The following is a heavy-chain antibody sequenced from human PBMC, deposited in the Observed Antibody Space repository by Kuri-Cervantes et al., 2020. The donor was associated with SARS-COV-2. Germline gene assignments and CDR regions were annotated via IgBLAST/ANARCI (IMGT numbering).Heavy chain of an antibody. CDR3: ASASGYDCPLYY. V-gene: IGHV4-34*01. J-gene: IGHJ4*02. CDR1: GGSFSNYY. CDR2: INHSGST. D-gene: IGHD5-12*01. Sequence: SETLSLTCAVYGGSFSNYYWSWIRQPPGKGLEWIGEINHSGSTNYNPSLKSRVTISVDTSKNQFSLNLRSVTAADTAVYYCASASGYDCPLYYWGQGTLVTVSS.